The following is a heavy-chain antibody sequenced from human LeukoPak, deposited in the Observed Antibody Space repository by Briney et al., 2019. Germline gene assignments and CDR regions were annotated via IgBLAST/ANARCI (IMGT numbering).Heavy chain of an antibody. CDR1: GYTFTGYY. V-gene: IGHV1-2*02. CDR2: INPNSGGT. D-gene: IGHD6-19*01. CDR3: ARDRPYSSGWYGSYWFDP. J-gene: IGHJ5*02. Sequence: GASVKVSCKASGYTFTGYYIHWVRQAPGQGLEWMGWINPNSGGTNYAQKFQGRVTMTRDTSISTAYMELSRLRSDDTAVYYCARDRPYSSGWYGSYWFDPWGQGTLVTVSS.